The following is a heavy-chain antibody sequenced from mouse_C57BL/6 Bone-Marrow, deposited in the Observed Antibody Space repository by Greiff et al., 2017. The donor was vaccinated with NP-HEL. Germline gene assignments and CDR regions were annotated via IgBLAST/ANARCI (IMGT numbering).Heavy chain of an antibody. J-gene: IGHJ1*03. Sequence: QVQLQQSGAELVKPGASVKISCKASGYAFSSYWMNWVKQRPGKGLEWIGQIYPGDGDTNYNGKFKGKATLTADKSSSTAYMQLSSLTSEDSAVYFCAREEFITTVVYWYFDVWGTGTTVTVSS. CDR3: AREEFITTVVYWYFDV. D-gene: IGHD1-1*01. CDR2: IYPGDGDT. V-gene: IGHV1-80*01. CDR1: GYAFSSYW.